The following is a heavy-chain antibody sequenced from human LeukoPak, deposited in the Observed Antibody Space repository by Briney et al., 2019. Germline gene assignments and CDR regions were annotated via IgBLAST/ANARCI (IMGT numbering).Heavy chain of an antibody. Sequence: GGSLRLSCAASGFTFSSYGIHWVRQAPGKGLEWVAVIWYDGSNKYYADSVKGRFTISRDNAKNSLFLQMNSLRAEDTAVYYCARGPLIAAAGTWWGQGTLVTVSS. CDR2: IWYDGSNK. D-gene: IGHD6-13*01. V-gene: IGHV3-33*01. CDR3: ARGPLIAAAGTW. J-gene: IGHJ4*02. CDR1: GFTFSSYG.